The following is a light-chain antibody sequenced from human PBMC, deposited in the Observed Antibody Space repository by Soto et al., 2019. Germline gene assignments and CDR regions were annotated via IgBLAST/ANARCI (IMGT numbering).Light chain of an antibody. CDR1: QSVSSSY. V-gene: IGKV3-20*01. Sequence: EIVLTQSPGTLSLSPGERATLSCRASQSVSSSYLAWYQQKPGLAPRLLMYGASSRATGIPDRFIGSGSGTDFTLTISRLEPEDYCQQYGSSPWTFGQGTKVEIK. CDR2: GAS. CDR3: QQYGSSPWT. J-gene: IGKJ1*01.